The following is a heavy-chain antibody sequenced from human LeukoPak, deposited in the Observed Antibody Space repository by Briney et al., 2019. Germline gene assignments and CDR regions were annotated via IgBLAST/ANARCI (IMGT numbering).Heavy chain of an antibody. CDR3: AREGMHYDSSGYYYYY. CDR2: INPNSGGT. CDR1: GYTFTGYY. V-gene: IGHV1-2*02. D-gene: IGHD3-22*01. J-gene: IGHJ4*02. Sequence: ASVKVSCKASGYTFTGYYMHWVRQAPGRGLEWMGWINPNSGGTNYAQKFQGRVTMTRDTSISTAYMELSRLRSDDTAVYYCAREGMHYDSSGYYYYYWGQGTLVTVSS.